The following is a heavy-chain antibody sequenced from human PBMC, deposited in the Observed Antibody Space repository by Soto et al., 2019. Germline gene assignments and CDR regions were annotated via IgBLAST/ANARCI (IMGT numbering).Heavy chain of an antibody. D-gene: IGHD1-20*01. CDR3: ARGLTYNWNRVDAFDI. Sequence: EVQLVESGGGLVQPGGSLRLSCAASGFTVSSNYMSWVRQAPGKGLEWVSVIYSGGSTYYADSVKGRFTISRDNSKNTLYLQMNSLRAEDTAVYYCARGLTYNWNRVDAFDIWSQGTMVTVSS. V-gene: IGHV3-66*01. CDR1: GFTVSSNY. CDR2: IYSGGST. J-gene: IGHJ3*02.